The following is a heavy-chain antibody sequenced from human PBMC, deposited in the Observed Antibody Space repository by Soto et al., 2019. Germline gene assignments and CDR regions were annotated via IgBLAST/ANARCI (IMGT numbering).Heavy chain of an antibody. Sequence: GGSLRLSCAASGFTFSTYWMHWIRQVPGKGLEWVSRINSDASHTYYADSVKGRFTISRDNAKNSLYLQMNSLRDEDTAVYYCARDHYYGSGSFYYLDYWGQGTLVTV. D-gene: IGHD3-10*01. V-gene: IGHV3-74*01. CDR1: GFTFSTYW. CDR2: INSDASHT. J-gene: IGHJ4*02. CDR3: ARDHYYGSGSFYYLDY.